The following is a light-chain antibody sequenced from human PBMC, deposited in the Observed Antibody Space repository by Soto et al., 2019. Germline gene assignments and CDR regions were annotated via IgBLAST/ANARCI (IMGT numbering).Light chain of an antibody. CDR2: GAS. J-gene: IGKJ1*01. Sequence: DIQMTQSPSTLSASVGDRVSITCRASQSISSWLAWYQQKPGKAPKLLIYGASSSQSGVPSRFSGSGSGTDFTLTISSLQPEDSATYYCQQSYSTPTFGQGTKVDIK. V-gene: IGKV1-39*01. CDR1: QSISSW. CDR3: QQSYSTPT.